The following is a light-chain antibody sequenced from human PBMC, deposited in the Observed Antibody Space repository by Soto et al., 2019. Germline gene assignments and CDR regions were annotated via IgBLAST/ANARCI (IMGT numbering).Light chain of an antibody. CDR3: QQYNNWPPWT. Sequence: EIVMTQSPATLSVSPGERATLSCRASQSVGSNLAWYQQKPGQAPRLLIYGGSTRAPGIPAGFSGSGSGSEFSLTNLGLQSEDFAIYYCQQYNNWPPWTFGQGTNVEI. V-gene: IGKV3-15*01. CDR2: GGS. J-gene: IGKJ1*01. CDR1: QSVGSN.